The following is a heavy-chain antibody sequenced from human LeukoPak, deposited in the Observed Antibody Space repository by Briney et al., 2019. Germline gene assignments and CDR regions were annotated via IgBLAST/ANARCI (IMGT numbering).Heavy chain of an antibody. D-gene: IGHD5-24*01. CDR2: VNHSGST. CDR1: GVSISTSNSY. V-gene: IGHV4-39*07. Sequence: PSETLSLTCTVSGVSISTSNSYWGWIRQPPGKGLEWIGEVNHSGSTNYNPSLKSRVTISVDTSKNQFSLKLSSVTAADTAVYYCARGQIGIRRWLQFRWFDPWGQGTLVTVSS. J-gene: IGHJ5*02. CDR3: ARGQIGIRRWLQFRWFDP.